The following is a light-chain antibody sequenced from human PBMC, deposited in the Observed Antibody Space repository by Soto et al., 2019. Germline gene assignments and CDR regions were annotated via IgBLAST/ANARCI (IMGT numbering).Light chain of an antibody. CDR2: GAS. V-gene: IGKV3-20*01. J-gene: IGKJ1*01. Sequence: EIVLTQSPGTLSLSPGERATLSCRASQSVSSYLAWYQQKPGQAPSLLIYGASSRATGIPDRFSGSGSGTDFTLTISRLEPEDFAVYYCQQYGSSPPTFGQGTKVEIK. CDR3: QQYGSSPPT. CDR1: QSVSSY.